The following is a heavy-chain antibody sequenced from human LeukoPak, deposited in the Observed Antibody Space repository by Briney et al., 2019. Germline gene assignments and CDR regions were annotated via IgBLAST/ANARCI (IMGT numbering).Heavy chain of an antibody. CDR3: ARGSFHCSSTSCYESYYYYYGMDV. V-gene: IGHV4-34*01. CDR2: INHSGST. Sequence: PSETLSLTCAVYGGSFSGDYWSWIRQPPGKGLEWIGEINHSGSTNYNPSLKSRVTISVDTSKNQFSLKLSSVTAADTAVYYCARGSFHCSSTSCYESYYYYYGMDVWGQGTTVTVSS. CDR1: GGSFSGDY. D-gene: IGHD2-2*01. J-gene: IGHJ6*02.